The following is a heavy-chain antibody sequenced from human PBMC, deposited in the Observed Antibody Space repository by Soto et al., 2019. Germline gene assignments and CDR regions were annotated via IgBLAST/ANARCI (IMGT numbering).Heavy chain of an antibody. Sequence: QVQLVESGGGVVQPGRSLRLSCAASGFTFSSYAMHWVRQAPGKGLEWVAVISYDGSNKYYADSVKGRFTISRDNSKNTLYLQMNSLRAEETGVYYCARDRLRYNWNDCPYDYYGMDVWGQGTTVTVSS. CDR1: GFTFSSYA. CDR2: ISYDGSNK. D-gene: IGHD1-1*01. J-gene: IGHJ6*02. CDR3: ARDRLRYNWNDCPYDYYGMDV. V-gene: IGHV3-30-3*01.